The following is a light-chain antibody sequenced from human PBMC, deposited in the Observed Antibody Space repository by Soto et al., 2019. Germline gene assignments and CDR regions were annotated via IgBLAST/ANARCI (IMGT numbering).Light chain of an antibody. CDR3: QQYNKWFT. CDR2: GAS. Sequence: EIVMTQSPATLSVSPGERATLSCRASQSVSSNLAWYHQKPGQAPRLLIYGASTRATGIPARFSGSRSGTEFTLTISSLQSEDFAVYYCQQYNKWFTFGPGTKVDI. CDR1: QSVSSN. J-gene: IGKJ3*01. V-gene: IGKV3-15*01.